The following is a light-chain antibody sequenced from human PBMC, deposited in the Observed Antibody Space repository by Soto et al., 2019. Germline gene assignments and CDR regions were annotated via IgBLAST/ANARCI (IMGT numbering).Light chain of an antibody. CDR2: EVS. V-gene: IGLV2-14*01. Sequence: QSALTQPASVSGSPGQSITISCTGTSSDVGGYNYVSWYQQHPGKAPKLMIYEVSNRPSGVSNRFSGSKSGNTASLTISGLQADDEADYYCSSYTSRSTLDVFGTGTKVTVL. CDR1: SSDVGGYNY. J-gene: IGLJ1*01. CDR3: SSYTSRSTLDV.